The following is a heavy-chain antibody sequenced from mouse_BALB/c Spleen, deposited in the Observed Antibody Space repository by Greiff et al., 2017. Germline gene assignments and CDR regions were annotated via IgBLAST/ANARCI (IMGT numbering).Heavy chain of an antibody. CDR1: GYTFTSYW. Sequence: QGQLKESGPELVRPGASVKMSCKASGYTFTSYWMHWVKQRPGQGLEWIGMIDPSNSETRLNQKFKDKATLNVDKSSNTAYMQLSSLTSEDSAVYYYARSLYGNYRGYAMDYWGQGTSVTVSS. J-gene: IGHJ4*01. CDR2: IDPSNSET. V-gene: IGHV1S127*01. D-gene: IGHD2-10*02. CDR3: ARSLYGNYRGYAMDY.